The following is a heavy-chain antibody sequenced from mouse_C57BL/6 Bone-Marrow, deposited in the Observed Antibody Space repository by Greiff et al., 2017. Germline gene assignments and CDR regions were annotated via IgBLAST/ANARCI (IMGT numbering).Heavy chain of an antibody. D-gene: IGHD1-1*01. Sequence: QVQLQQSGAELARPGASVKLSCKASGYTFTSYGISWVKQRTGQGLEWIGEIYPRSGNTYYNEKFKGKATLTADKSSSTAYMELRSLTSEDSAVYFCARRNFYYGSSFYAMDYWGQGTSVTVSS. CDR2: IYPRSGNT. J-gene: IGHJ4*01. CDR1: GYTFTSYG. V-gene: IGHV1-81*01. CDR3: ARRNFYYGSSFYAMDY.